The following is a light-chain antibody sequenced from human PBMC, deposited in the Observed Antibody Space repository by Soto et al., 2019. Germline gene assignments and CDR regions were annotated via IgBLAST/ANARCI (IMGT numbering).Light chain of an antibody. CDR2: GIS. Sequence: DIQMTQSPSSLSASVGDRVTITCRASQTISNYLNWYHQKPGKPPKLLIYGISTLQSGVPSRFSGSGSGTDFTLTISSRQPEDFATYYCQQSFNTPYTFGQGTELEVK. CDR1: QTISNY. J-gene: IGKJ2*01. CDR3: QQSFNTPYT. V-gene: IGKV1-39*01.